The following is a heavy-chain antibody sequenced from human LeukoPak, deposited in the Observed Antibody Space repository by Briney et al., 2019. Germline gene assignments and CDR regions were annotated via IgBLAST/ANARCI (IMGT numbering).Heavy chain of an antibody. CDR3: ARDRPYTGGWRGFDY. Sequence: SVRVSCKASGGTFSRYAISWVRQAPGQGLEWMGGIIPMFGIANYAQKFQGRVTITADESTSTAYMELSSLRSEDTAVYYCARDRPYTGGWRGFDYWGQGTMVTVSS. D-gene: IGHD6-19*01. V-gene: IGHV1-69*01. CDR1: GGTFSRYA. J-gene: IGHJ4*02. CDR2: IIPMFGIA.